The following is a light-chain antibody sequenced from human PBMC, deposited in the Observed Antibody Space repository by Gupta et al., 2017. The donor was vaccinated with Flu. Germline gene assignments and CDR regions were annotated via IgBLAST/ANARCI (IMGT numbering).Light chain of an antibody. Sequence: DIQMTQSPSSLSASVGDRVTITCRASQRIESYLNWYQQTPGNAPKLLIFAASSLQRGVPSRFSGSGYGTDFTFNISSRQPEDSATYYCQHSYRNPPWTFGQGTKVEIK. V-gene: IGKV1-39*01. CDR2: AAS. CDR1: QRIESY. J-gene: IGKJ1*01. CDR3: QHSYRNPPWT.